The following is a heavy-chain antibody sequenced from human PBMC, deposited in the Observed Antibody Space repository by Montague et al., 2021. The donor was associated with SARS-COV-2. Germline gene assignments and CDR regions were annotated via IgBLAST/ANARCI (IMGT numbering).Heavy chain of an antibody. CDR1: GGSISSSNW. CDR2: IYHGGST. J-gene: IGHJ6*02. V-gene: IGHV4-4*02. CDR3: ARDRRSWFPPYYYGMDV. Sequence: SETLSLTCAVSGGSISSSNWWSWVRQPPGTGLEWIGGIYHGGSTNYNPSLKSRVTISVDKSKNQFSLKLSSVTAADTAVYYCARDRRSWFPPYYYGMDVWGQGTTVTVSS. D-gene: IGHD6-13*01.